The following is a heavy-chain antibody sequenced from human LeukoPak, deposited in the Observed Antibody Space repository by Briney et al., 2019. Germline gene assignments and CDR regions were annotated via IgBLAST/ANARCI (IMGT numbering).Heavy chain of an antibody. CDR1: GESFDGYY. V-gene: IGHV4-34*01. CDR2: INHVGIT. J-gene: IGHJ4*02. D-gene: IGHD3-3*01. CDR3: ARKGLRPLEWLSEYFFGY. Sequence: SETLSLTCAVYGESFDGYYWSWIRQSPGKGLEWIGHINHVGITNHNPSLKGRVTIPVDTSKNQFTLKVRSVTAADTGVYFCARKGLRPLEWLSEYFFGYWGQGTLVSVAS.